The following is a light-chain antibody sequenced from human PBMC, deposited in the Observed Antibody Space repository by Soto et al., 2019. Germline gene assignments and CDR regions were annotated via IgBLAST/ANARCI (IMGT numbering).Light chain of an antibody. CDR2: EVS. J-gene: IGLJ1*01. Sequence: QSVLTQPASVSGSPGQSITISCTGTSNDVGGYNYVSWYQQHPGKAPKLMIYEVSDRPSGVSNRFSGSKSGNTASLTISGLQAEDEADYYCSSYASSSTPGVFGTGTKVTV. CDR1: SNDVGGYNY. V-gene: IGLV2-14*01. CDR3: SSYASSSTPGV.